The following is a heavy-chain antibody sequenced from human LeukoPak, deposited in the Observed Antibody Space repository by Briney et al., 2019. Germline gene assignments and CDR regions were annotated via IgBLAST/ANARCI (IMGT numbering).Heavy chain of an antibody. CDR1: GGSISSYY. D-gene: IGHD6-13*01. Sequence: SETLSLTCTVSGGSISSYYWSWIRQPPGKGLEWIGYIYYSGSTNYNPSLKSRVTISVDTSKNQFSLKLSSVTAADTAVYYCARSSSWYYYGMDVWGQGSTVTVSS. CDR2: IYYSGST. V-gene: IGHV4-59*01. J-gene: IGHJ6*02. CDR3: ARSSSWYYYGMDV.